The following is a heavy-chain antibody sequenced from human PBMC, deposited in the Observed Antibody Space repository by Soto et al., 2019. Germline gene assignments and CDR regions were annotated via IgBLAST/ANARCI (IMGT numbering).Heavy chain of an antibody. CDR3: ATMKIRSNFDY. J-gene: IGHJ4*02. CDR1: GFTFSSYA. Sequence: PGGSLRLSCAASGFTFSSYAMHWVRQAPGKGLEWVAVISYDGSNKYYADSVKGRFTISRDNSKNTLYLQMNSLRAEDTAVYYCATMKIRSNFDYWGQGTLVTVSS. D-gene: IGHD3-22*01. CDR2: ISYDGSNK. V-gene: IGHV3-30-3*01.